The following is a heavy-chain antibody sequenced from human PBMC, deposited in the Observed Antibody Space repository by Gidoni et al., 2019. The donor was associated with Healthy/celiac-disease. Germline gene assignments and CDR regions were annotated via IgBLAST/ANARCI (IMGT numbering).Heavy chain of an antibody. J-gene: IGHJ4*02. CDR1: GFTFSSYE. Sequence: EVQLVESGGGLVQPGGSLRLSCAASGFTFSSYEMNWVRQAPGKGLEWVSYISSSGSTIYYADSVKGRFTISRDNAKNSLYLQMNSLRAEDTAVYYCASREGVLVAAAGTGDYWGQGTLVTVSS. D-gene: IGHD6-13*01. V-gene: IGHV3-48*03. CDR2: ISSSGSTI. CDR3: ASREGVLVAAAGTGDY.